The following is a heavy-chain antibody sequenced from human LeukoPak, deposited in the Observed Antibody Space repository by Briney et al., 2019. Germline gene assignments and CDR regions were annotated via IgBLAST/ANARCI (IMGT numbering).Heavy chain of an antibody. CDR1: GGSISSYY. CDR2: IYYSGST. V-gene: IGHV4-59*12. J-gene: IGHJ5*02. CDR3: ARLSPFRPPPWFDP. Sequence: PSETLSLTCTVSGGSISSYYWSWIRQPPGKGLEWIGYIYYSGSTNYNPSLESRVTISVDTSKNQFSLKLSSVTAADTAVYYCARLSPFRPPPWFDPWGQGTLVTVSS. D-gene: IGHD2-21*01.